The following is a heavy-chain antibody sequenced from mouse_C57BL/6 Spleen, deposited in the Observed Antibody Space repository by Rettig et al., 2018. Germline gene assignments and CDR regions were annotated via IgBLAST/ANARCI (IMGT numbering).Heavy chain of an antibody. CDR1: GYTFTDYY. D-gene: IGHD1-1*01. Sequence: EVQLQQSGPELVKPGASVKISCKASGYTFTDYYMNWVKQSHGKSLEWIGDINPNNGGTSYNQKFKGKATLTVDKSSSTAYMELRSLTSEDSAVYYCARSAVYYGSSPFAYWGQGTL. V-gene: IGHV1-26*01. CDR2: INPNNGGT. J-gene: IGHJ3*01. CDR3: ARSAVYYGSSPFAY.